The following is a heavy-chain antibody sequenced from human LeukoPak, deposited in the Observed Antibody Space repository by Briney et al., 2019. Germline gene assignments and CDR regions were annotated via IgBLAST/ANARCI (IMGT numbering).Heavy chain of an antibody. D-gene: IGHD5-18*01. CDR1: GGTFSSYA. Sequence: SVKVSCKASGGTFSSYAISWVRQAPGQGLEWMGRIIPIFGTANYAQKFQGRVTITTDESTSTAYMELSSLRSEDTAVYYCARETVDTAMALPIDYWGQGTLVTVSS. J-gene: IGHJ4*02. V-gene: IGHV1-69*05. CDR2: IIPIFGTA. CDR3: ARETVDTAMALPIDY.